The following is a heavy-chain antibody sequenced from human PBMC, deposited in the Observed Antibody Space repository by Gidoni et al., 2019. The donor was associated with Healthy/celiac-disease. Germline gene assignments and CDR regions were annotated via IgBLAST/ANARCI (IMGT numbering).Heavy chain of an antibody. J-gene: IGHJ4*02. CDR1: AFTFSSHG. Sequence: QVQLVESGAAVVQPGWSLRRSCAASAFTFSSHGMHWVRKAPAKGLEWEAVIWYDGSNKYYADSVKGRFTISRDNSKNTLYLQMNSLRAEDTAVYYCARDVNYDILTGCYNVGRTGYFDYWGQGTLVTVSS. V-gene: IGHV3-33*01. D-gene: IGHD3-9*01. CDR3: ARDVNYDILTGCYNVGRTGYFDY. CDR2: IWYDGSNK.